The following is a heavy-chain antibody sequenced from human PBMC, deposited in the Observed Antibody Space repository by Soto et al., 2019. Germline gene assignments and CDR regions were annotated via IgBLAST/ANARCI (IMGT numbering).Heavy chain of an antibody. D-gene: IGHD6-19*01. CDR3: VRGPRMFSSGLEAFDI. V-gene: IGHV3-23*01. CDR2: ISGSGGST. CDR1: GFTFRSYA. J-gene: IGHJ3*02. Sequence: EVQLLESGGGLVQPGGSLRLSCAASGFTFRSYALSWVRQAPGKGLEWVSVISGSGGSTSYADSVRGRFTISRDNSKNTVYLQMNSLRAEDTAVYYCVRGPRMFSSGLEAFDIWGQGTMVTVS.